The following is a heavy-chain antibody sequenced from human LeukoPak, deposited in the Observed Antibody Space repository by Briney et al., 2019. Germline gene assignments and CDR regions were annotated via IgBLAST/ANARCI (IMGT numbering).Heavy chain of an antibody. D-gene: IGHD6-13*01. CDR2: IYPGDSDP. J-gene: IGHJ4*02. CDR1: GYTFTTYW. CDR3: VRHGLGISWFGFDY. V-gene: IGHV5-51*01. Sequence: GESLKISCKGSGYTFTTYWIGWVRQMPGKGLEWMGIIYPGDSDPRYSPSFQGQVTISADTSISTAYLQWRSLKASDSAMYYCVRHGLGISWFGFDYWGQGTLVTVS.